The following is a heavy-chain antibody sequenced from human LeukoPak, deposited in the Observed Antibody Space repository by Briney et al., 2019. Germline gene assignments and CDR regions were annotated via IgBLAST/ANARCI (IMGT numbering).Heavy chain of an antibody. CDR2: IYPGDSDA. J-gene: IGHJ6*03. D-gene: IGHD3-10*01. CDR1: GYIFTSYN. CDR3: ARHVTMVRGYYMDV. V-gene: IGHV5-51*01. Sequence: ASVKVSCKASGYIFTSYNIYWVRQAPGQGLEWMGLIYPGDSDARYSPSFHGQVTFSADKSISTAYLQWSSLKASDTAIYYCARHVTMVRGYYMDVWGNGTTVTISS.